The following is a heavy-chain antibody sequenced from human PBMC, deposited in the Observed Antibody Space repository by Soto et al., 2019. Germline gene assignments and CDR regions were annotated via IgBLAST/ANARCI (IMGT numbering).Heavy chain of an antibody. V-gene: IGHV4-34*01. D-gene: IGHD6-6*01. CDR1: GGSFSGYY. J-gene: IGHJ4*02. CDR2: INHSGST. Sequence: SETLSLTCAVYGGSFSGYYWSWIRQPPGKGLEWIGEINHSGSTNYNPSLKSRVTISVDTSKNQFSLKLSSVTAADTAVYYCARVSSIAARANDYWGQGTLVTVSS. CDR3: ARVSSIAARANDY.